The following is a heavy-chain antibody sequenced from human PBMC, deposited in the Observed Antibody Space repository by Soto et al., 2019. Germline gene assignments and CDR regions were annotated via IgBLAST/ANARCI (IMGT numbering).Heavy chain of an antibody. Sequence: GGSLRLSCAASGFTFSSYWMSWVRQAPGKGLEWVANIKQDGSEKYYVDSVKGRFTSSRDNAKNSLYLQMNSLRAEDTAVYYCARDLLTWNAKNFDYWGQGTLVTVSS. J-gene: IGHJ4*02. CDR3: ARDLLTWNAKNFDY. D-gene: IGHD1-1*01. CDR2: IKQDGSEK. CDR1: GFTFSSYW. V-gene: IGHV3-7*01.